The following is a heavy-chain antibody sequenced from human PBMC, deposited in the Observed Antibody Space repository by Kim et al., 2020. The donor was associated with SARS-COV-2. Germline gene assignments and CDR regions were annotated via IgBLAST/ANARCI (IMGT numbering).Heavy chain of an antibody. CDR1: GFTFSSYD. Sequence: GGSLRLSCAASGFTFSSYDMHWVRQATGKGLEWVSAIGTAGDTYYPGSVKGRFTISRENAKNSLYLQMNSLRAGDTTVYYCARGSSGGHYDSRGGEGAFDIWGQGTMVTVSS. CDR2: IGTAGDT. V-gene: IGHV3-13*01. CDR3: ARGSSGGHYDSRGGEGAFDI. D-gene: IGHD3-22*01. J-gene: IGHJ3*02.